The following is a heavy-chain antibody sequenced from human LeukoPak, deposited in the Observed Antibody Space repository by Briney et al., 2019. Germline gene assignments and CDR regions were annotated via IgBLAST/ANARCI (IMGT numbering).Heavy chain of an antibody. CDR1: GGSISSHY. CDR2: LFDSVNT. Sequence: SETLSLTCTVSGGSISSHYWSWIRQPPGKGLEWIAYLFDSVNTKDNPSLQSRLTLSADTSKNQFSLRLSSVTAADAAVYYCATIKRGSIFGYFDFWGQGIKVTVSS. D-gene: IGHD5-18*01. CDR3: ATIKRGSIFGYFDF. J-gene: IGHJ4*02. V-gene: IGHV4-59*11.